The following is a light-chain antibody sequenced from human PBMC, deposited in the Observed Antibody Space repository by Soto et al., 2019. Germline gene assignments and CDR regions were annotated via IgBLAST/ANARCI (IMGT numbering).Light chain of an antibody. Sequence: QSALTQPGSVSGSPGQSITIFCTGTSSDVGDYKYVSWYQHHPGKAPKVMIYEVSKRPSGVSNRFSGSKSGNTASLTISGLQAEDDGDYYCSSYTRSSTWVFGGGTKLTVL. CDR3: SSYTRSSTWV. V-gene: IGLV2-14*01. CDR1: SSDVGDYKY. CDR2: EVS. J-gene: IGLJ3*02.